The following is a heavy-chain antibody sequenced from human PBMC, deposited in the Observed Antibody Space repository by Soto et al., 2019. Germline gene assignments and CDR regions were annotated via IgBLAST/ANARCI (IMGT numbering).Heavy chain of an antibody. D-gene: IGHD3-10*01. CDR1: GVTVGSRA. V-gene: IGHV3-23*01. Sequence: XESLTLSCAASGVTVGSRARSWVRQAPGEGLQWVSTITDTGGDAKYADSVRGRFVISRDNSKKILYLQMTSLTAEDSAMYFCARGQPHSYPGSRSFDLWGQGTLVTVSS. J-gene: IGHJ4*02. CDR2: ITDTGGDA. CDR3: ARGQPHSYPGSRSFDL.